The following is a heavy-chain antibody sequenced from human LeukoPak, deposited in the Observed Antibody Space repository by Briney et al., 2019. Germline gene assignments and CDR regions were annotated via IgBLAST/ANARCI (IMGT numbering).Heavy chain of an antibody. J-gene: IGHJ4*02. CDR3: ARAGYAATRYYFDY. D-gene: IGHD2-15*01. Sequence: ASVKVSCKASGYTFTGYYMHWVRQAPGQGLGWMGWINPNSGGTNYAQKFQGRVTMTRDTSISTAYMELSRLRSDDTAVYYCARAGYAATRYYFDYWGQGTLVTVSS. CDR2: INPNSGGT. V-gene: IGHV1-2*02. CDR1: GYTFTGYY.